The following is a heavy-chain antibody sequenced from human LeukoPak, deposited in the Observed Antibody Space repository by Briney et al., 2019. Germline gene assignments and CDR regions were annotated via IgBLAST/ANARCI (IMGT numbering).Heavy chain of an antibody. J-gene: IGHJ4*02. CDR1: GYTFTSYG. D-gene: IGHD3-22*01. CDR3: ARNYDSSGYYYPALYYFDY. CDR2: ISAYNGNA. Sequence: ASMKVSCKASGYTFTSYGISWVRQAPGQGLEWMGWISAYNGNANYAQKLQGRVTMTTDTSTSTAYMELRSLRSDDTAVYYCARNYDSSGYYYPALYYFDYWGQGTLVTVSS. V-gene: IGHV1-18*01.